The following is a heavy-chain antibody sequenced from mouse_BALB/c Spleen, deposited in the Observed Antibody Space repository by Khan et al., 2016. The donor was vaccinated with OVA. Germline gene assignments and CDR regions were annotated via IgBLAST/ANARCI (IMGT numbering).Heavy chain of an antibody. J-gene: IGHJ4*01. CDR2: IWSDGST. CDR3: ARQPYYHYNIMDY. Sequence: QIQLVQSGPGLVAPSQSLSITCTISGFSLTNYGVHWVRQPPGKGLEWLVVIWSDGSTTYNSALKSRLTISQDNSKSQVFLKVNSLQTDDTAMYFCARQPYYHYNIMDYWGQGTSVTVSS. CDR1: GFSLTNYG. V-gene: IGHV2-6-1*01. D-gene: IGHD2-4*01.